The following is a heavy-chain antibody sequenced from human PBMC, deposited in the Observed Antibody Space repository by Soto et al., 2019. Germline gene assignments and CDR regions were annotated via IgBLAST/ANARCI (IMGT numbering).Heavy chain of an antibody. CDR1: GGSFSGYY. CDR3: ARGPMYYYGSGSYRSSSAIDY. J-gene: IGHJ4*02. CDR2: INHSGST. Sequence: QVQLQQWGAGLLKPSETLSLTCAVYGGSFSGYYWSWIRQPPGKGLEWIGEINHSGSTNYNPSLKSRVTISVATSKNQFSLKLSSVTAADTAVYYCARGPMYYYGSGSYRSSSAIDYWGQGTLVTVSS. D-gene: IGHD3-10*01. V-gene: IGHV4-34*01.